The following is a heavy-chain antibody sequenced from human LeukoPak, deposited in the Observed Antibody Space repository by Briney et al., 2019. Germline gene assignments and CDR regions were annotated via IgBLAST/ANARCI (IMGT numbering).Heavy chain of an antibody. Sequence: SETLSLTCAVSGGSVSAGWWWGWVRQPPGKGLEWIGEISHTGTTYYNPSLKSRVAVSSDKSKNQFSLKFTSVTAADTAVYFCTRQGDYTSDFWGQGTLVTVSS. CDR1: GGSVSAGWW. J-gene: IGHJ4*02. CDR2: ISHTGTT. CDR3: TRQGDYTSDF. V-gene: IGHV4-4*02. D-gene: IGHD2-2*01.